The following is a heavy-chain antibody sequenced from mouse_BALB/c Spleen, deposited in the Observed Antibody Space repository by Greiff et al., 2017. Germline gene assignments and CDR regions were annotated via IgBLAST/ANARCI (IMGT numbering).Heavy chain of an antibody. V-gene: IGHV2-2*02. CDR2: IWSGGST. CDR3: ARSGTTVVAPSY. D-gene: IGHD1-1*01. CDR1: GFSLTSYG. Sequence: VQLVESGPGLVQPSQSLSITCTVSGFSLTSYGVHWVRQSPGKGLEWLGVIWSGGSTDYNAAFISRLSISKDNSKSQVFFKMNSLQANDTAIYYCARSGTTVVAPSYWGQGTLVTVSA. J-gene: IGHJ3*01.